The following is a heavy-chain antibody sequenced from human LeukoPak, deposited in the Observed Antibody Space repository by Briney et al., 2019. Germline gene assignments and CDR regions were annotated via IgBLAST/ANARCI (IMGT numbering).Heavy chain of an antibody. V-gene: IGHV3-30*04. CDR2: ISYDGSNK. Sequence: GRTLRLSCAASGFTFSSYAIHWVRQAPAKGLEWVAVISYDGSNKYSAASVKGRFTISRDNSKNTLYLQMNSLRAEDTAVYYCAREDILTLGIDYWGQGTLVTVSS. D-gene: IGHD3-9*01. CDR3: AREDILTLGIDY. J-gene: IGHJ4*02. CDR1: GFTFSSYA.